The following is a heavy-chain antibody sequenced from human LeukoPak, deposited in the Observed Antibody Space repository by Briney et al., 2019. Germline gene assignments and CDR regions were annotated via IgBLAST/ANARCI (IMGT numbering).Heavy chain of an antibody. J-gene: IGHJ4*02. CDR3: ARVYAAAGFDS. CDR2: ISYDGSNK. V-gene: IGHV3-30-3*01. Sequence: GGSLRLSCAASEFKFSSYVMHWVRQAPGKGLEWVAFISYDGSNKYYADSVKGRFTISRDNSKSTLYLQMSSLRAEDTAVYYCARVYAAAGFDSWGQGTLVTVSS. CDR1: EFKFSSYV. D-gene: IGHD6-13*01.